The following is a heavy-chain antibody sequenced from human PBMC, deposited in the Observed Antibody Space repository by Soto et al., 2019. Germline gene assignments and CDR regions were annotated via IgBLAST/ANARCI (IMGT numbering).Heavy chain of an antibody. CDR3: ARGRGTIRHWFYP. Sequence: QVQLQQWGAGLLKPSETLSLTCAVYGGSFSGYYWSWIRQPPGQGLEWIGEINHSGSTNYNPSLKSRVNISVDTSKNQFSLKLSSVTAADTAVYYCARGRGTIRHWFYPWGQGTLVTVSS. CDR1: GGSFSGYY. CDR2: INHSGST. V-gene: IGHV4-34*01. D-gene: IGHD3-16*01. J-gene: IGHJ5*02.